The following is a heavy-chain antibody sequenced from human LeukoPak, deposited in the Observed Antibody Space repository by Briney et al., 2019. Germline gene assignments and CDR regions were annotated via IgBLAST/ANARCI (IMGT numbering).Heavy chain of an antibody. CDR1: GFTFSDYY. Sequence: VGSLRLSCAASGFTFSDYYMSWIRQAPGKGLEWVSYISSSGSTMYHADSVKGRFIISRDNAKNSLYLQMNSLRAEDTAVYYCARDPVEISYDYWGQGTLVTVSS. D-gene: IGHD5-24*01. J-gene: IGHJ4*02. V-gene: IGHV3-11*04. CDR3: ARDPVEISYDY. CDR2: ISSSGSTM.